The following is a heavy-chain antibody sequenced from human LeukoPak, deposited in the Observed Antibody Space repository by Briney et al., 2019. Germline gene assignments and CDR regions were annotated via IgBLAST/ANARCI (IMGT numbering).Heavy chain of an antibody. J-gene: IGHJ2*01. D-gene: IGHD3-22*01. V-gene: IGHV1-3*01. Sequence: ASVKVSCKASGYTFTSYAMHWVRQAPGQRLEWMGWINAGNGNTKYSQKFQGRVTITRDTSASTAYKELSSLRSEDTAVYYCARSYYYDSSGYYGTPPAYFDLWGRGTLVTVSS. CDR2: INAGNGNT. CDR3: ARSYYYDSSGYYGTPPAYFDL. CDR1: GYTFTSYA.